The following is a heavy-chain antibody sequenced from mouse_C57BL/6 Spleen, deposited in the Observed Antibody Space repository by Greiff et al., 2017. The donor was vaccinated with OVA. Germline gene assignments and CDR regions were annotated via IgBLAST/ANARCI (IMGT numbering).Heavy chain of an antibody. Sequence: QVQLQQPGAELVMPGASVKLSCKASGYTFTSYWMHWVKQRPGQGLEWIGEIDPSDSYTNYTQKFKGKSTLTVDKSSSTAYMQLSSLTSEDSAVYYCARSESMDYWGQGTSVTVSS. CDR1: GYTFTSYW. CDR2: IDPSDSYT. CDR3: ARSESMDY. V-gene: IGHV1-69*01. J-gene: IGHJ4*01.